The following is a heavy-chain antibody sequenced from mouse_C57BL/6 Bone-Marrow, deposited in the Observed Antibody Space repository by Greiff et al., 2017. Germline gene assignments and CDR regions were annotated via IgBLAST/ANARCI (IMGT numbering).Heavy chain of an antibody. Sequence: EVKLVESGGDLVKPGGSLKLSCAASGFTFSSYGMSWVRQTPDQRLEWVATISSGGSYTYYPDSVKGRFTISRDNAKNTLYLQMSSLKSEDTAMYYCARFYSNYGWFAYWGQGTLVTVSA. V-gene: IGHV5-6*02. CDR1: GFTFSSYG. CDR2: ISSGGSYT. D-gene: IGHD2-5*01. CDR3: ARFYSNYGWFAY. J-gene: IGHJ3*01.